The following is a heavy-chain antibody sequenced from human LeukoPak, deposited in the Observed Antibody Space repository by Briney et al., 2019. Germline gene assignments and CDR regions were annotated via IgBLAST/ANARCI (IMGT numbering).Heavy chain of an antibody. CDR1: GGTFSSYA. D-gene: IGHD3-10*01. Sequence: ASVKVSCKASGGTFSSYAISWVRQAPGQGLEWMGWISGYNGNTNYAQKLQGRVTMTTDTSTSTAYMELRSLRSDDTAVYYCARGRPGDDYMDVWGKGTTVTVSS. J-gene: IGHJ6*03. V-gene: IGHV1-18*01. CDR3: ARGRPGDDYMDV. CDR2: ISGYNGNT.